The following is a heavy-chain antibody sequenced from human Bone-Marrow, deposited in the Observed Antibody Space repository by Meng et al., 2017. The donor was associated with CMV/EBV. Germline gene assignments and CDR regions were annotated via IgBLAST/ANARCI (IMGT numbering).Heavy chain of an antibody. V-gene: IGHV3-48*04. CDR1: GFTFRNYW. Sequence: GGSLRLSCAASGFTFRNYWMSWVRQAPGKGLEWISYISSSAGTIYYADSVKGRFTISRDNAKNLLYLQMNSLRAEGTAVYYCARRLGHWGQGALVSVSS. J-gene: IGHJ4*02. CDR3: ARRLGH. CDR2: ISSSAGTI.